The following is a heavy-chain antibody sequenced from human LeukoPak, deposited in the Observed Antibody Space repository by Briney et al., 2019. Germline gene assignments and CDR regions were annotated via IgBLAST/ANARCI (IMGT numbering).Heavy chain of an antibody. D-gene: IGHD4-17*01. J-gene: IGHJ4*02. CDR2: IWYDGSNK. Sequence: PGGSRRLSCAASGFRFSTYGMHWVRQAPGKGLEWVAVIWYDGSNKYYADSVEGRFTISRDDSKNTLYLQMISLRAEDTAMYYCARGTSVTHGYFEYWGQGTLVTVSS. CDR1: GFRFSTYG. V-gene: IGHV3-33*01. CDR3: ARGTSVTHGYFEY.